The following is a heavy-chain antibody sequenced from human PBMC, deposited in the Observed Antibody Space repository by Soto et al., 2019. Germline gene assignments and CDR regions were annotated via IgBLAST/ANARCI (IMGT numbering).Heavy chain of an antibody. CDR1: GFTFSSYA. V-gene: IGHV3-23*01. CDR2: ISGSGGST. D-gene: IGHD3-22*01. Sequence: GGSLRLSSAASGFTFSSYAMSWVRQAPGKGLEWVSAISGSGGSTYYADSVKGRFTISRDNSKNTLYLQMNSLRAEDTAVYYCAKHLMYYYDSSGYYYGPLYYCGMDVWGQGATVTVS. CDR3: AKHLMYYYDSSGYYYGPLYYCGMDV. J-gene: IGHJ6*02.